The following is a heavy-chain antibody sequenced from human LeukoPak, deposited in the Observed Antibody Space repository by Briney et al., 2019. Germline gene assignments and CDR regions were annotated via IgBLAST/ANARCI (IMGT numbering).Heavy chain of an antibody. CDR3: ARDRRDDFWSGYDAFDI. J-gene: IGHJ3*02. Sequence: GGSLRLSCAASGFSFSDYYVSWIRQAPGKGLEWVSSISSSSSYIYYADSVKGRFTISRDNAKNSLYLQMNSLRAEDTAVYYCARDRRDDFWSGYDAFDIWGQGTMVTVSS. V-gene: IGHV3-11*06. CDR1: GFSFSDYY. CDR2: ISSSSSYI. D-gene: IGHD3-3*01.